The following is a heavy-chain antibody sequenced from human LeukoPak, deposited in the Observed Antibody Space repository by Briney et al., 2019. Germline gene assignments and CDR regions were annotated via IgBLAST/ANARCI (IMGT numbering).Heavy chain of an antibody. CDR1: GFTFSSYS. V-gene: IGHV3-48*01. CDR3: GGSRQQLAYNWFDP. Sequence: GGSLRLSCAASGFTFSSYSMNWVRQAPGKGLEWVSYISSSSSTIYYADSVKGRFTISRDNAKNSLYLQMNSLRAEDTAVYYCGGSRQQLAYNWFDPWGQGTLVTVSS. CDR2: ISSSSSTI. D-gene: IGHD6-13*01. J-gene: IGHJ5*02.